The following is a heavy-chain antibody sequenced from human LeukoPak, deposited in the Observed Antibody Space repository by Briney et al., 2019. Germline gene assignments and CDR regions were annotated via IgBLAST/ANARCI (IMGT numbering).Heavy chain of an antibody. J-gene: IGHJ6*03. CDR3: ARRATIFGVDYYYMDV. D-gene: IGHD3-3*01. CDR1: GYSFTTYW. V-gene: IGHV5-51*01. CDR2: IYPGDSDT. Sequence: GESLKISCEASGYSFTTYWIGWVRQMPGKGLEWMGIIYPGDSDTRYSPSFQGQVTISDDKSISTAYLQWSSLKASDTAMYYCARRATIFGVDYYYMDVWGKGTTVTVSS.